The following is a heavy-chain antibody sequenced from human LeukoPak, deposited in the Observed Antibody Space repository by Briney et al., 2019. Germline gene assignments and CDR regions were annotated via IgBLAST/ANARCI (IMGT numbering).Heavy chain of an antibody. CDR2: IYYSGNT. V-gene: IGHV4-59*01. CDR1: GGSISSYY. J-gene: IGHJ5*02. D-gene: IGHD3-22*01. Sequence: SETLSLTCTVSGGSISSYYWSWIRQPPGKGLEWIGYIYYSGNTNYNPSLKSRVTISVDTSKNQFSLKLSSVTAADTAVYYCARDFSGVNYYDSSGYLGNWFDPWGQGTLVTVSS. CDR3: ARDFSGVNYYDSSGYLGNWFDP.